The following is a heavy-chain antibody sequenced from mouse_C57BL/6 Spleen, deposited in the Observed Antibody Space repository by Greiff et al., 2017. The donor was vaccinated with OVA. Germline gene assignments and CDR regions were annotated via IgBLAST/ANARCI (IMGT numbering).Heavy chain of an antibody. Sequence: VQLQQSGAELVKPGASVKLSCKASGYAFSSYWMNWVTQLPGKGLDWIGQIYPVDGDTNYNGKFKCKATLTADKSSSTAYMELSRMNSEDSAVYFCARETTDYAMDYWGQGTSVTVSS. V-gene: IGHV1-80*01. J-gene: IGHJ4*01. CDR2: IYPVDGDT. CDR3: ARETTDYAMDY. CDR1: GYAFSSYW. D-gene: IGHD1-1*01.